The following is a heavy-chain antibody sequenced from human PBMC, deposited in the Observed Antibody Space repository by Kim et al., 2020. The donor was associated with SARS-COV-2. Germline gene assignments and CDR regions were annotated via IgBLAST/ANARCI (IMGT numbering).Heavy chain of an antibody. V-gene: IGHV4-39*01. Sequence: STYYHPSLKSRVTISVDTSKNQFSLKLSSVTAADTAVYYCAREELGLNDYWGQGTLVTVSS. J-gene: IGHJ4*02. D-gene: IGHD7-27*01. CDR3: AREELGLNDY. CDR2: ST.